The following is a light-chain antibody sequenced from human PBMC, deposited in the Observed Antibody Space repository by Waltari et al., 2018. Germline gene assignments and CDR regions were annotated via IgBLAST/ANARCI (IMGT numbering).Light chain of an antibody. J-gene: IGKJ2*01. CDR2: WSS. Sequence: DVVVTQPPDSLAVSLGERATINCKSSQSVLYSFDNRHYLAWYQQKPGQPPKLLIYWSSTRESGVPDRFIGSGSGTDFTLTISSLQAEDVAVYYWQQYYSPFSFTFGQGTKVEIK. CDR3: QQYYSPFSFT. V-gene: IGKV4-1*01. CDR1: QSVLYSFDNRHY.